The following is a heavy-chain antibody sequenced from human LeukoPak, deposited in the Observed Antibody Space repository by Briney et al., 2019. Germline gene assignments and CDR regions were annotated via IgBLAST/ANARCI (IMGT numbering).Heavy chain of an antibody. Sequence: SETLSLTCTVSGGSISSYYWSWIRQPPGKGLEWIGYIYYSGSTYYNPSLKSRVTISVDTSKNQFSLKLSSVTAADTAVYYCARETYYDFWSGHPAAQLGMDVWGQGTTVTVSS. V-gene: IGHV4-59*06. CDR1: GGSISSYY. J-gene: IGHJ6*02. CDR3: ARETYYDFWSGHPAAQLGMDV. D-gene: IGHD3-3*01. CDR2: IYYSGST.